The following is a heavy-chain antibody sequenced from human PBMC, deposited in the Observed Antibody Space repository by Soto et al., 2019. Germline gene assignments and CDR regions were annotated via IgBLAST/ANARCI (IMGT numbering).Heavy chain of an antibody. D-gene: IGHD2-2*01. CDR2: INWNGGST. Sequence: EVQLVESGGGVVRPGGSLRLSCAASGFTFDDYGMSWVRQAPGKGLEWVSGINWNGGSTGYADSVKGRFTISRDNAKNSLYLQMNSLRAEDTALYYCARDSSVVPAANPPDAFDIWGQGTMVTVSS. CDR1: GFTFDDYG. J-gene: IGHJ3*02. V-gene: IGHV3-20*04. CDR3: ARDSSVVPAANPPDAFDI.